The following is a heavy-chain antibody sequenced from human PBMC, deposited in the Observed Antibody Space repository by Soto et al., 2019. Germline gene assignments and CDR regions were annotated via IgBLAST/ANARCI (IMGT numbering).Heavy chain of an antibody. J-gene: IGHJ4*02. Sequence: EVQLLESGGGLVQPGGSLRLSCAASGFTFSSYAMRWVRQAPVKGLEWVSAISGSGDSTYYADSVKGRFTISRDNSKNTLYLQMNSLRAEDTAVYYCARRGSGSYYDYWGREPWSPSPQ. V-gene: IGHV3-23*01. CDR1: GFTFSSYA. CDR2: ISGSGDST. CDR3: ARRGSGSYYDY. D-gene: IGHD1-26*01.